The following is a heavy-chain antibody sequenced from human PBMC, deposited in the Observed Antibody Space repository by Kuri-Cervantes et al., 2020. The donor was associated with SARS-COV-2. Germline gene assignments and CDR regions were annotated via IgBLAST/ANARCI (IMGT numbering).Heavy chain of an antibody. CDR1: GFTFDDYA. J-gene: IGHJ6*03. CDR3: AKDFGFRGFYYYYYMDV. Sequence: SLKISCAASGFTFDDYAMHWVRQAPGKGLEWVSGISWNSGSIGYADSVKGRFTISRDNAKNSLYLQMNSLRAEDTAVYYCAKDFGFRGFYYYYYMDVWGKGTTVTVSS. CDR2: ISWNSGSI. V-gene: IGHV3-9*01. D-gene: IGHD3-10*01.